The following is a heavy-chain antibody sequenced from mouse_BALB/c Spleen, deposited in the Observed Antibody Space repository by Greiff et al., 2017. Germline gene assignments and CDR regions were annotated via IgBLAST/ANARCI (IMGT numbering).Heavy chain of an antibody. CDR2: ISSGSSTI. CDR1: GFTFSSFG. Sequence: DVKLVESGGGLVQPGGSRKLSCAASGFTFSSFGMHWVRQAPEKGLEWVAYISSGSSTIYYADTVKGRFTISRDNPKNTLFLQMTSLRSEDTAMYYCARYLYYYGSSYLDYWGQGTTLTVSS. J-gene: IGHJ2*01. D-gene: IGHD1-1*01. V-gene: IGHV5-17*02. CDR3: ARYLYYYGSSYLDY.